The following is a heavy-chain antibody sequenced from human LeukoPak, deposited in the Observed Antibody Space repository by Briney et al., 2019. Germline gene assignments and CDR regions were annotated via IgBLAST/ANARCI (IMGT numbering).Heavy chain of an antibody. Sequence: GASVKVSCKASGGTFSSYAISWVRQAPGQGLEWMGGIIPIFGTANYAQKFQGRVTITADESTSTAYMELSSLRSEDTAVYYRARESDYDSSGYYDYWGQGTLVTVSS. CDR3: ARESDYDSSGYYDY. V-gene: IGHV1-69*13. CDR1: GGTFSSYA. D-gene: IGHD3-22*01. CDR2: IIPIFGTA. J-gene: IGHJ4*02.